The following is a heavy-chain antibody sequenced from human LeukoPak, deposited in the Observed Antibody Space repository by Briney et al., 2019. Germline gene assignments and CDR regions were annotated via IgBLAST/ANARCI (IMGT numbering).Heavy chain of an antibody. J-gene: IGHJ3*02. V-gene: IGHV1-18*01. Sequence: ASVKVSCKASGYTFTNYGVSWVRQAPGQGLEWMGWISAYNGNTNSAQSLQGRGTITTDTSTTTAYLELRSLRSDDTAVYYCARGAYCGGDCSSSDAFDIWGQGTMVTVSS. CDR1: GYTFTNYG. D-gene: IGHD2-21*01. CDR3: ARGAYCGGDCSSSDAFDI. CDR2: ISAYNGNT.